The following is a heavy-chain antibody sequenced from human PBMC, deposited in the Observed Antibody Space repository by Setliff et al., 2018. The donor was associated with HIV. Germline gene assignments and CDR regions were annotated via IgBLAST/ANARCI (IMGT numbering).Heavy chain of an antibody. CDR1: GYTFINYG. D-gene: IGHD3-10*01. CDR3: SRSGVPPYYYGMDV. V-gene: IGHV1-18*01. J-gene: IGHJ6*02. CDR2: INPYNGNT. Sequence: ASVKVSCKASGYTFINYGINWLRQAPGQGLEWVGWINPYNGNTKYGQKFQGTVTMTRDTTTTTAFMELRSLKADDTGIYYCSRSGVPPYYYGMDVWGQGTTVTVSS.